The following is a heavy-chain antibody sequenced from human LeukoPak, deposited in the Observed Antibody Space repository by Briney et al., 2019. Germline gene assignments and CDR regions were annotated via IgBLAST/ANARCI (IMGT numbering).Heavy chain of an antibody. Sequence: GGSLRLSCAASGFTFSSFRMSWVRLAPGKGLEWVANIKQDGSDKYYMDSVKGRFTISKDIPKNSLYLQMNSLRAEDTAVYYCAKSSGYGGIDFDYWGLGALVTVSS. CDR1: GFTFSSFR. CDR3: AKSSGYGGIDFDY. J-gene: IGHJ4*02. CDR2: IKQDGSDK. D-gene: IGHD4-23*01. V-gene: IGHV3-7*02.